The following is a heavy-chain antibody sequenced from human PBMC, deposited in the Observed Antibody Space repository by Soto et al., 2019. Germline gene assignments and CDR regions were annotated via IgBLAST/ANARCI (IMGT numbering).Heavy chain of an antibody. V-gene: IGHV4-4*02. Sequence: SETLSLTCAVSGGSISSSNWWSWVRQPPGKGLEWIGEIYHSGSTNYNPSLKSRATISVDKSKNQFSLKLSSVTAADTAVYYCARDLEPIAVAGTDYYYYYGMDVWGQGTTVTVSS. CDR3: ARDLEPIAVAGTDYYYYYGMDV. CDR2: IYHSGST. J-gene: IGHJ6*02. D-gene: IGHD6-19*01. CDR1: GGSISSSNW.